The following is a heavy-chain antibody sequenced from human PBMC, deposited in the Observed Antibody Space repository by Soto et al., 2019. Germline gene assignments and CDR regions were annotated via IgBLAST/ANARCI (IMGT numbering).Heavy chain of an antibody. V-gene: IGHV4-59*01. CDR1: GGSISSYY. CDR3: ARAGYCSGGSCYSAIYYYYGMDV. Sequence: QVQLQESGPGLVKPSETLSLTCTVSGGSISSYYWSWIRQPPGKGLEWIGYIYYSGSTNYNPSLKSRVTISVDTSKNQFSLKLSSVTAADTAVYYCARAGYCSGGSCYSAIYYYYGMDVWGQGTTVTVSS. CDR2: IYYSGST. J-gene: IGHJ6*02. D-gene: IGHD2-15*01.